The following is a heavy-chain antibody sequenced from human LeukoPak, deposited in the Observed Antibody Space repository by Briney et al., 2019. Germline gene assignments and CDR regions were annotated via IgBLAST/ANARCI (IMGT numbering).Heavy chain of an antibody. CDR1: GFTFSSYA. D-gene: IGHD2-2*01. J-gene: IGHJ5*02. CDR2: ISGSGGST. V-gene: IGHV3-23*01. Sequence: GGSLRLSCAASGFTFSSYAMSWVRQAPGKGLEWVSAISGSGGSTYYADSVKGRFTISRDNSKNTLYLRMNSLRAEDTAVYYCAKGPDCSSTSCYGNWFDPWGQGTLVTVSS. CDR3: AKGPDCSSTSCYGNWFDP.